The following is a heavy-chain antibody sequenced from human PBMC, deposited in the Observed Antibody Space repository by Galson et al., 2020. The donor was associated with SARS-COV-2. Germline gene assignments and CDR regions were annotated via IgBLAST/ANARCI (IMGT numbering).Heavy chain of an antibody. CDR3: ARPGTYGSGSYWGFDP. CDR1: GFRPSTNY. J-gene: IGHJ5*02. CDR2: SHSGGDT. Sequence: QAGGSLRLSCVVSGFRPSTNYMSWVRQAPGKGLEWVAASHSGGDTYYADTVKGRFTITRDNSNSTVYLQMTSLRDDDTAVYYCARPGTYGSGSYWGFDPWGQGTLVAVSS. D-gene: IGHD3-10*01. V-gene: IGHV3-66*04.